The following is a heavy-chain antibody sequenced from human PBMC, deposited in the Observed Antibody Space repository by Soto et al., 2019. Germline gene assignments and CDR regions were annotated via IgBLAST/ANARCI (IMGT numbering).Heavy chain of an antibody. CDR1: CESIRSSSY. Sequence: SETLSLTWTVSCESIRSSSYWGWIRQPPGKGLEWIGSIYSTGNTYYNPSLNSQVTISVDTSKNQFSLNVISVTAADTAVYYCRRSSRYSTDVWGQGTTVT. J-gene: IGHJ6*02. D-gene: IGHD6-13*01. CDR3: RRSSRYSTDV. CDR2: IYSTGNT. V-gene: IGHV4-39*01.